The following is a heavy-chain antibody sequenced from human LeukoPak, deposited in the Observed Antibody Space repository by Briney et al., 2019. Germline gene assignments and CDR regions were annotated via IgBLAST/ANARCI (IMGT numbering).Heavy chain of an antibody. CDR1: GFTFDDYT. V-gene: IGHV3-43*01. CDR2: ISWDGGST. CDR3: AKDYYGSGSYFVAYYYYGMDV. J-gene: IGHJ6*02. Sequence: PGGSLRLSCAASGFTFDDYTMHWVRQAPGKGLEWVSLISWDGGSTYYADSVKGRFTISRDNSKSSLYLQMNSLRTEDTALYYCAKDYYGSGSYFVAYYYYGMDVWGQGTTVTVSS. D-gene: IGHD3-10*01.